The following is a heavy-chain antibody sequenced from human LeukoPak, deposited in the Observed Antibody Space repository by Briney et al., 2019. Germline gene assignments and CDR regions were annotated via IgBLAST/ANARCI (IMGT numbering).Heavy chain of an antibody. V-gene: IGHV4-59*08. CDR1: GGSISSYY. CDR2: IYYSGST. Sequence: SETLSLTCTVSGGSISSYYWSWIRQPPGKGLEWIGYIYYSGSTNYNPSLKSRVTISVDTSKNQFSLKLSSVTAADTAVYYCARQWRELLGNWFDPWGQGTLVTVSS. CDR3: ARQWRELLGNWFDP. D-gene: IGHD1-26*01. J-gene: IGHJ5*02.